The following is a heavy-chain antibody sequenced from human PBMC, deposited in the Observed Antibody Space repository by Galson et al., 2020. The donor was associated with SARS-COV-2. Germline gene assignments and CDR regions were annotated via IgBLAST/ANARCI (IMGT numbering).Heavy chain of an antibody. Sequence: ASVKVSCKASEYTFTSYDINWVRQGTGQGLEWMGWMNPKSGNTGYAQKFQGRLTLTTNASISTAYMELSSLGSEDTAVYYCVRGYFLGYCDSTTCYRLHPWGQGTLVTVSS. CDR1: EYTFTSYD. CDR3: VRGYFLGYCDSTTCYRLHP. CDR2: MNPKSGNT. D-gene: IGHD2-2*01. J-gene: IGHJ5*02. V-gene: IGHV1-8*01.